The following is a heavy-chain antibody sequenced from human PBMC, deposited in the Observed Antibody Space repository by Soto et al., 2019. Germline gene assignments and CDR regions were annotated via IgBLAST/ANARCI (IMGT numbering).Heavy chain of an antibody. CDR2: IYHSGST. D-gene: IGHD2-15*01. J-gene: IGHJ3*02. V-gene: IGHV4-4*02. Sequence: QVQLQESGPGLVKPSGTLSLTCAVSSGSISSSNWWSWVRQPPGKGLEWIGEIYHSGSTNYNPSLKSRVTISVDKSKNQCSLKLSSVTAADTAVYYCARRIVVVVAATPFDAFDIWGQGTMVTVSS. CDR3: ARRIVVVVAATPFDAFDI. CDR1: SGSISSSNW.